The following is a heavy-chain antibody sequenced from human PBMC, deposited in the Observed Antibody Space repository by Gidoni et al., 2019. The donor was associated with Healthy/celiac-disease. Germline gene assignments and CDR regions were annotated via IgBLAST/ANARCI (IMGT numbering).Heavy chain of an antibody. V-gene: IGHV3-30*18. Sequence: HWVRQAPGKGLEWVAVISYDGSNKYYADSVKGRFTISRDNSKNTLYLQMNSLRAEDTAVYYCAKGAWGWFDSSGYYIDYWGQGTLVTVSS. D-gene: IGHD3-22*01. CDR3: AKGAWGWFDSSGYYIDY. J-gene: IGHJ4*02. CDR2: ISYDGSNK.